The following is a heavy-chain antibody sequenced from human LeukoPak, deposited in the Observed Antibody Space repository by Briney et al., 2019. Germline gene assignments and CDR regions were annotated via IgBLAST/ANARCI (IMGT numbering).Heavy chain of an antibody. Sequence: GSLRLSCAASGFTFSSYAMSWVRQAPGKGLEWIGEINHSGSTNYNPSLKSRVTISVDTSKNQFSLKLSSVTAADTAVYYCARDLRGYYYMDVWGKGTTVTVSS. CDR2: INHSGST. CDR3: ARDLRGYYYMDV. J-gene: IGHJ6*03. D-gene: IGHD5-24*01. CDR1: GFTFSSYA. V-gene: IGHV4-34*01.